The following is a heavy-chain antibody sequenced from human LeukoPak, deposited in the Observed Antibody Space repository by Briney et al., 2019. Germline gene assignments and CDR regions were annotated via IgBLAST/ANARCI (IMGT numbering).Heavy chain of an antibody. J-gene: IGHJ6*02. Sequence: GGSLRLSCAASGFTFSAFGMNWVRQAPGKGLEWVSTITKSGDSTYYVDSVKGRFTISRDNSKNTLYLQMNSLRAEDTAKYYCTRDYCGKFCSAVWGQGTTVTVSS. V-gene: IGHV3-23*01. CDR2: ITKSGDST. D-gene: IGHD3-9*01. CDR1: GFTFSAFG. CDR3: TRDYCGKFCSAV.